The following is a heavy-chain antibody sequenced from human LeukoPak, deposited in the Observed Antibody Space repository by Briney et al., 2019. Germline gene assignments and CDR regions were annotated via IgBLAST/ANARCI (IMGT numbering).Heavy chain of an antibody. J-gene: IGHJ4*02. Sequence: GGSLRLSCAASGFTFSSCWMSWVRQAPGKGLEWVANIKQDGSEKYYVDSVKGRFTISRDNAKNSLYLQMNSLRAEDTAVYYCARDWLGIAAAGGEGYFDYWGQGTLVTVSS. CDR1: GFTFSSCW. D-gene: IGHD6-13*01. CDR3: ARDWLGIAAAGGEGYFDY. V-gene: IGHV3-7*04. CDR2: IKQDGSEK.